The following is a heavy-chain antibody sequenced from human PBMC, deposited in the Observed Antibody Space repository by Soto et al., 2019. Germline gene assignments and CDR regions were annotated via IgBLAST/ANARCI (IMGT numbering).Heavy chain of an antibody. V-gene: IGHV3-33*01. CDR2: IWYDGSNK. D-gene: IGHD6-13*01. J-gene: IGHJ5*02. CDR1: GFTFSSYG. Sequence: QVQLVESGGGVVQPGRSLRLSCAASGFTFSSYGMHWVRQAPGKGLEWVAVIWYDGSNKYYADSVKGRFTISRDNSKNTLYLQMNSLRAEDTAVYYCARVPNSNSLPGWFDPWGQGTLVTVSS. CDR3: ARVPNSNSLPGWFDP.